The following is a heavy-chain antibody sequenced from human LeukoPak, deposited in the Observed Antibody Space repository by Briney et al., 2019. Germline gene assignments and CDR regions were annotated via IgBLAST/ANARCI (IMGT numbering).Heavy chain of an antibody. V-gene: IGHV4-59*08. CDR1: GGSISSYY. D-gene: IGHD4-17*01. CDR2: IYYSGST. Sequence: SETLSLTCTVSGGSISSYYWSWIRQPPGKGLEWIAYIYYSGSTNYNPSLKSRVTISVDTSKNQFSLKLSSVTAADTAVYYCARGGTVSPLDYWGQGTLVTVSS. J-gene: IGHJ4*02. CDR3: ARGGTVSPLDY.